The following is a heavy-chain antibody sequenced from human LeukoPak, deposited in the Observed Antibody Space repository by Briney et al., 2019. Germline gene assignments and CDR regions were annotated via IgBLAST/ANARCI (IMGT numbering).Heavy chain of an antibody. D-gene: IGHD3-9*01. CDR3: ARLAPYDILTGYYFDY. J-gene: IGHJ4*02. CDR2: ISAYNGNT. CDR1: GYTFTSYG. Sequence: ASVKVSCKASGYTFTSYGITWVRQAPGQGLEWTGWISAYNGNTNYAQQLQGRVTMTTDTSTSTAYMDLRSLRSDDTAVYYCARLAPYDILTGYYFDYWGQGALVTVSS. V-gene: IGHV1-18*01.